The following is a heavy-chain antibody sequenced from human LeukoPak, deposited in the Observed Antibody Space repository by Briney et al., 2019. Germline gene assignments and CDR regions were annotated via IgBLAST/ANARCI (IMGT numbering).Heavy chain of an antibody. Sequence: SETLSLTCTVSGGSISSYYWSWIRQPPGKGLEWIGEINHSGSTNYNPSLKSRVTISVDTSKNQFSLKLSSVTAADTAVYYCARGLGYSSSWFNYWGQGTLVTVSS. V-gene: IGHV4-34*01. CDR3: ARGLGYSSSWFNY. D-gene: IGHD6-13*01. J-gene: IGHJ4*02. CDR1: GGSISSYY. CDR2: INHSGST.